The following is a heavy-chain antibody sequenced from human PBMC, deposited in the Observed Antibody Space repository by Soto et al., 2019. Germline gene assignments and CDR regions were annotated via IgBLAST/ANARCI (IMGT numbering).Heavy chain of an antibody. Sequence: XSVKVSCKASVYTFTSYGISWVRQAPGQGLEWMGWISAYNGNTNYAQKLQGRVTMTTDTSTSTAYMELRSLRSDDTAVYYCARHGIAAAGSEDWFDHWGQGTLVTVSS. CDR3: ARHGIAAAGSEDWFDH. J-gene: IGHJ5*02. CDR1: VYTFTSYG. CDR2: ISAYNGNT. D-gene: IGHD6-13*01. V-gene: IGHV1-18*01.